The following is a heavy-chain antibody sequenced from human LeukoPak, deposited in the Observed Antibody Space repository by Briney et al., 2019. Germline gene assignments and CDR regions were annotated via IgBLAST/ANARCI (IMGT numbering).Heavy chain of an antibody. CDR1: GYTFTSYG. CDR3: ARGTAMAGDY. D-gene: IGHD5-18*01. Sequence: SVKVSCKAPGYTFTSYGISWVRQAPGQGLEWMGGIISIFGTANYAQKFQGRVTITTDESTSTAYMELSSLRSEDTAVYYCARGTAMAGDYWGQGTLVTVSS. J-gene: IGHJ4*02. V-gene: IGHV1-69*05. CDR2: IISIFGTA.